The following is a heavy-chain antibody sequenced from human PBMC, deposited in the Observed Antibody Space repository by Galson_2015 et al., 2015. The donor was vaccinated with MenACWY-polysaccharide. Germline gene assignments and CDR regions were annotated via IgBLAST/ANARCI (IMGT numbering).Heavy chain of an antibody. D-gene: IGHD6-13*01. CDR1: GGSFSGYY. J-gene: IGHJ6*03. V-gene: IGHV4-34*01. CDR3: ARVAFSSLVRGKYYYMDV. CDR2: INHSGDT. Sequence: ETLSLTCTVYGGSFSGYYWSWIRQPPGKGLEWIGEINHSGDTNYNPSLKSRVTMSVNTSKNQFSLKLSSVTAADTAVFYCARVAFSSLVRGKYYYMDVWGNGTTVTVSS.